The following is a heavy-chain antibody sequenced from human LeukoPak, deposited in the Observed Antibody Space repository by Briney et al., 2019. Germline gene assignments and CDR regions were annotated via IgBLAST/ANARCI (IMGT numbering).Heavy chain of an antibody. J-gene: IGHJ4*02. V-gene: IGHV4-39*07. D-gene: IGHD6-19*01. CDR3: ARGPAGYSSGWFSYYFDY. CDR1: GGSISSSSYY. Sequence: SETLSLTCTVSGGSISSSSYYWGWIRQPPGKGLEWIGSIYYSGSTYYNPSLKSRVTVSVDTSKNQFSLKLSSVTAADTAVYYCARGPAGYSSGWFSYYFDYWGQGTLVTVSS. CDR2: IYYSGST.